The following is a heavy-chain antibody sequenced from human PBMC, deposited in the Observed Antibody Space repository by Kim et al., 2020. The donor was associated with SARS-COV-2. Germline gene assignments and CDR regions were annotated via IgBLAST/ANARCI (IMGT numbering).Heavy chain of an antibody. CDR2: INPHSGAT. Sequence: ASVKVSCKASGYHFPGYYIHWVRQAPGQGLEWMGWINPHSGATHYAQKFQGRVTMTRDTSSSTAYVELSRLTSDDTAVYYCARVMGEDIVIQEYVHFGMDVWRQGPTVTV. CDR1: GYHFPGYY. CDR3: ARVMGEDIVIQEYVHFGMDV. J-gene: IGHJ6*02. D-gene: IGHD2-15*01. V-gene: IGHV1-2*02.